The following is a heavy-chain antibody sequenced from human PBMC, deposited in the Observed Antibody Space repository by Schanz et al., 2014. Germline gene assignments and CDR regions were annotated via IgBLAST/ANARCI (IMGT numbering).Heavy chain of an antibody. CDR1: GFTFSRYW. Sequence: EVQLVESGGGLVQPGGSLRLCCVASGFTFSRYWMTWVRQAPGKGLEWVANIKQDGSAKNYVDSVKGRFTISRDNPKKERGRKRNRRRAEDKELYYCARVLGGDEGLDQWGQGTLVTVSS. CDR2: IKQDGSAK. D-gene: IGHD4-17*01. V-gene: IGHV3-7*01. CDR3: ARVLGGDEGLDQ. J-gene: IGHJ4*02.